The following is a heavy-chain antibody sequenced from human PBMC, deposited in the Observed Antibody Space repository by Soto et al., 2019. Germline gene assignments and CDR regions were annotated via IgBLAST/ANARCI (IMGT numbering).Heavy chain of an antibody. D-gene: IGHD3-10*01. Sequence: GASVKVSCKASGGTFSSYAISWVRQAPGQGLEWMGGIIPIFGTANYAQKFQGRVTITADESTSTAYMELSSLRSEDTAVYYCARATREIPITMVRGVITDYYGMDVWGQGTTVTVSS. CDR2: IIPIFGTA. V-gene: IGHV1-69*13. CDR3: ARATREIPITMVRGVITDYYGMDV. J-gene: IGHJ6*02. CDR1: GGTFSSYA.